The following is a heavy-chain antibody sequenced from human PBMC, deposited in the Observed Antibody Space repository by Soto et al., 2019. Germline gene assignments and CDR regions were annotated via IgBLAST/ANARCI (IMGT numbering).Heavy chain of an antibody. V-gene: IGHV2-5*02. J-gene: IGHJ4*02. Sequence: QVTLKESGPMLVKPTQTLTLTCSFSRFSLYTPGVGVGWVRQPPGKALEWLALIYWDDDKRYSPTVKSRLTIAKDTSKNQVVLTMTNVDPVDTATYYCAHKHLAAAGYCFDYWGQGTPVTVSS. CDR2: IYWDDDK. CDR3: AHKHLAAAGYCFDY. CDR1: RFSLYTPGVG. D-gene: IGHD6-13*01.